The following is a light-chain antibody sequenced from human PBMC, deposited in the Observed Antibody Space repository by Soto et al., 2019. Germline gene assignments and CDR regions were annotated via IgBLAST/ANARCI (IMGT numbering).Light chain of an antibody. CDR3: QQYHNWPPLT. V-gene: IGKV3-15*01. CDR1: QSFNSN. CDR2: GAS. J-gene: IGKJ4*01. Sequence: EIVMTQSPATLSVSLRERATLSCRASQSFNSNLAWYQQKPGQAPRLLIYGASTRATGIPARFSGSGSGTEFTLIISSLQSEDFAVYYCQQYHNWPPLTFGGGTKVEIK.